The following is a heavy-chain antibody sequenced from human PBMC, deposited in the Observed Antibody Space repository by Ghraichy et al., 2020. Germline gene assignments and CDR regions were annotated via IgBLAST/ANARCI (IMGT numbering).Heavy chain of an antibody. CDR1: GGSISSGDYY. D-gene: IGHD4-23*01. CDR2: IYYSGST. CDR3: ARETSNDYGGNWGVY. Sequence: SETLSLTCTVSGGSISSGDYYWSWIRQPPGKGLEWIGYIYYSGSTYYNPSLKSRVTISVDTSKNQFSLKLSSVTAADTAVYYCARETSNDYGGNWGVYWGQGTLVTVSS. V-gene: IGHV4-30-4*01. J-gene: IGHJ4*02.